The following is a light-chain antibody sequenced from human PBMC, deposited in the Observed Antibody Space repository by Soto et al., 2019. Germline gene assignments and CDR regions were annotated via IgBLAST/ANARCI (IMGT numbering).Light chain of an antibody. CDR3: QQANSFPYT. Sequence: DIQMTQSPSSVSASVGDRVTITWRASQVINNWLAWYQQKPGKAPNLLIYAASTLHTGVPSRFSGSGSGTDFTLIISSLEPEDFATYYCQQANSFPYTFGPGTKVDIK. V-gene: IGKV1-12*02. CDR1: QVINNW. CDR2: AAS. J-gene: IGKJ3*01.